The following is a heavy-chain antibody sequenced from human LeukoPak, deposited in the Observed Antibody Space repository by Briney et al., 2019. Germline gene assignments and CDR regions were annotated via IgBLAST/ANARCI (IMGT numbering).Heavy chain of an antibody. D-gene: IGHD3-9*01. J-gene: IGHJ6*03. CDR1: GGTFSSYA. CDR3: ARGLRYFDWLSHYYYYYMDV. CDR2: IIPIFGTA. V-gene: IGHV1-69*06. Sequence: GASVKVSCKAFGGTFSSYAISWVRQAPGQGLEWMGGIIPIFGTANYAQKFRGRVTITADKSTRTAYMELSSLRSEDTAVYYCARGLRYFDWLSHYYYYYMDVWGKGTTVTISS.